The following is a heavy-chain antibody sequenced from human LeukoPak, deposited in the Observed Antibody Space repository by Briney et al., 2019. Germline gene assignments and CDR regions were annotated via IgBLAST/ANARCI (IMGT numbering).Heavy chain of an antibody. J-gene: IGHJ6*02. CDR2: IYHSGST. Sequence: PSGTLSLTCAVSGGSISSSNWWSWVRRPPGKGLEWIGEIYHSGSTNYNPSLKSRVTISVDKSKNQFSLKLSSVTAADTAVYYCARDRVLLWFGEADYYYYGMDVWGQGTTVTVSS. D-gene: IGHD3-10*01. CDR1: GGSISSSNW. V-gene: IGHV4-4*02. CDR3: ARDRVLLWFGEADYYYYGMDV.